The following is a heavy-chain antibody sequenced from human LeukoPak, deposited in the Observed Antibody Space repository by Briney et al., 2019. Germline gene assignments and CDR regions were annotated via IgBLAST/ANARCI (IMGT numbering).Heavy chain of an antibody. CDR3: ARVGSGGWYGDY. CDR1: GFTFSSYG. Sequence: PGGSLRLSCAASGFTFSSYGMHWVRQAPGKGLEWVAFIRYDGSNKYYADSVKGRFTISRDNSKNTLYLQMNSLRAEGTALYYCARVGSGGWYGDYWGQGTLVTVSS. V-gene: IGHV3-30*02. J-gene: IGHJ4*02. CDR2: IRYDGSNK. D-gene: IGHD6-19*01.